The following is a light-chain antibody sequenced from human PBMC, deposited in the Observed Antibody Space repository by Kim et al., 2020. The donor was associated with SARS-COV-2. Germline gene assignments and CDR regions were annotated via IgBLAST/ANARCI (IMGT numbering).Light chain of an antibody. CDR1: KSLVYSDENIY. CDR3: MQDTHWPFT. V-gene: IGKV2-30*01. CDR2: KVA. J-gene: IGKJ3*01. Sequence: PASISCRSSKSLVYSDENIYWNWFHQRPGQSPLRLIYKVADRDSAVPDRVSGSGSGTDFTLQISRVEAEDVGVYYCMQDTHWPFTFGPGTKVDIK.